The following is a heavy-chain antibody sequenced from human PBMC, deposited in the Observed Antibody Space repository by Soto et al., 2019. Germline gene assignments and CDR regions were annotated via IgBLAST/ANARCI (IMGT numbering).Heavy chain of an antibody. CDR1: GGTFSSYA. V-gene: IGHV1-69*01. Sequence: QVQLVQSGAEVKKPGSSVKVSCKASGGTFSSYAISWVRQAPGQGLEWMGGIIPIFGTANYAQKFQGRVTITSDESTSTAYMELSSLRSEDTAVSYCASPPSGSGWYEGAFDIWGQGTMVTVSS. D-gene: IGHD6-19*01. CDR2: IIPIFGTA. CDR3: ASPPSGSGWYEGAFDI. J-gene: IGHJ3*02.